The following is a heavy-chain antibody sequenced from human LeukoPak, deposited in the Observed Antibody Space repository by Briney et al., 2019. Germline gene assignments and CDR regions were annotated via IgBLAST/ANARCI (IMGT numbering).Heavy chain of an antibody. V-gene: IGHV3-7*01. CDR1: GFTFSSYW. CDR2: INLDGSEK. CDR3: AREGTRGLFDS. J-gene: IGHJ4*02. Sequence: PGGSLRLSCAASGFTFSSYWMSWVRQAPGKGLEWVADINLDGSEKYYVDSVEGRFTISRDNAKNSLNLHMNSLRAEDTAVYYCAREGTRGLFDSWGQGTLVTVSS. D-gene: IGHD1/OR15-1a*01.